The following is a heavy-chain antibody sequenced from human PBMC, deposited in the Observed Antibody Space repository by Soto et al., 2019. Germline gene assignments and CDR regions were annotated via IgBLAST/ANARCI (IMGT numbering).Heavy chain of an antibody. J-gene: IGHJ4*02. V-gene: IGHV4-39*01. CDR3: ARHLRATPVDY. Sequence: QLQLQESGPGLVKPSETLSLTCTVSGGSISSSSYYWGWIRQPPGKGLEWIGSIYYSGSTYYNPSLKSRVTISVDTSKNQFSLKLSSVTAADTAVYYCARHLRATPVDYWGQGTLVTVSS. CDR2: IYYSGST. CDR1: GGSISSSSYY.